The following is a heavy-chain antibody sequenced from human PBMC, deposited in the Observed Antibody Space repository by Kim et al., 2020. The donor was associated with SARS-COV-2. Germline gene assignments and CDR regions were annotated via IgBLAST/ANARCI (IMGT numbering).Heavy chain of an antibody. D-gene: IGHD6-13*01. CDR2: IYPGDSDT. V-gene: IGHV5-51*01. CDR1: GYSFTSYW. CDR3: ARRSYSSSWEYNWFDP. Sequence: GESLKISCKGSGYSFTSYWIGWVRQMPGKGLEWMGIIYPGDSDTRYSPSFQGQVTISADKSISTAYLQWSSLKASDTAMYYCARRSYSSSWEYNWFDPWGQGTLVTVSS. J-gene: IGHJ5*02.